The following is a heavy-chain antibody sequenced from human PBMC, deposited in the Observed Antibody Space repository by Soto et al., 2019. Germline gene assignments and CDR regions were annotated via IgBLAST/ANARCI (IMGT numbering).Heavy chain of an antibody. CDR3: ARGYRNWFDP. Sequence: QVHLQESGPGLVKPSQTVSLTRNVSGGSFSSGGYYLTWVRQHPGKGLEWIGNIFYSGSSYYNPSLKSRLTLSVDTSKNQFSLKLSSVTAADTAVYYCARGYRNWFDPWGQGTLVTVSS. CDR2: IFYSGSS. D-gene: IGHD6-13*01. J-gene: IGHJ5*02. CDR1: GGSFSSGGYY. V-gene: IGHV4-31*03.